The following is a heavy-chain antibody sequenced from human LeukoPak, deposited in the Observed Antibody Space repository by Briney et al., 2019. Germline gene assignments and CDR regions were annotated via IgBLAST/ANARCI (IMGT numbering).Heavy chain of an antibody. CDR3: AKDSPSRTATTEVPVDY. CDR1: GLTFSNSW. J-gene: IGHJ4*02. CDR2: IKEDGTDK. Sequence: GGSLRLSCAASGLTFSNSWMTWLRQAPGKGLEWVAHIKEDGTDKYYMDSVTGRFTISRDNTRNSLYLQMSSLRAEDTAVYYCAKDSPSRTATTEVPVDYWGQGTLVTVSS. D-gene: IGHD1/OR15-1a*01. V-gene: IGHV3-7*01.